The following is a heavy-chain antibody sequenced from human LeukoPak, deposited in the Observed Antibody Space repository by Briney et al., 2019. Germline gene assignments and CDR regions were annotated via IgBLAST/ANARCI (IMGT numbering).Heavy chain of an antibody. CDR3: ATNRGYILTGYSTFDY. CDR2: FDPEDGET. D-gene: IGHD3-9*01. V-gene: IGHV1-24*01. Sequence: ASVTVSCTVSGYTLTELSMHWVRQAPGKGLEWMGGFDPEDGETIYAQKFQGRVTMTEDTSTDTAYMELSSLRSEDTAVYYCATNRGYILTGYSTFDYWGQGTLVTVSS. CDR1: GYTLTELS. J-gene: IGHJ4*02.